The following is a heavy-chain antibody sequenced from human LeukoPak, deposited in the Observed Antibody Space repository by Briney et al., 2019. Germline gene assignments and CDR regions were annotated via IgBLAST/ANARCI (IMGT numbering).Heavy chain of an antibody. D-gene: IGHD3-9*01. CDR3: ARHLVSSLPTGLDY. V-gene: IGHV4-59*08. CDR2: IHYSGTA. CDR1: GGSISGYS. J-gene: IGHJ4*02. Sequence: SETLSLTCTVSGGSISGYSWSWIRQPPGKGLEYIGYIHYSGTANYTSSLRSRVTISVDTSKNQFSLTLTSVTAGDTAVYYCARHLVSSLPTGLDYWGQGALVTVSS.